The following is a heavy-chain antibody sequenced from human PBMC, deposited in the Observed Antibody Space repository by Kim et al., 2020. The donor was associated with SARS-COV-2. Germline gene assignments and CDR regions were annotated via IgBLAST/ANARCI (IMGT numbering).Heavy chain of an antibody. CDR3: AREGALGEVPTNWFDP. J-gene: IGHJ5*02. D-gene: IGHD3-16*01. V-gene: IGHV1-46*01. Sequence: ASVKVSCKASGYTFTSYYMHWVRQAPGQGLEWMGITNPSGGSTSYAQKFQGRVTMTRDTSTSTVYMELSSLRSEDTAVYYCAREGALGEVPTNWFDPWGQGTLVTVSS. CDR1: GYTFTSYY. CDR2: TNPSGGST.